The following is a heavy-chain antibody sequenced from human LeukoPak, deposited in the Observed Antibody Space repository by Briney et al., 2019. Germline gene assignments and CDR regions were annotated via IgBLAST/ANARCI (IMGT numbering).Heavy chain of an antibody. CDR2: ISPNSGET. D-gene: IGHD1-26*01. CDR3: ARDKVGGGATNALDV. CDR1: GYTLTGYY. Sequence: ASVKVSCKASGYTLTGYYIQWVRQTPGQGLEWMGWISPNSGETNYAQKFQGWVTMTRDTSINTAYMELTRLKFDDAAVYYCARDKVGGGATNALDVWGLGTMVTVSS. J-gene: IGHJ3*01. V-gene: IGHV1-2*04.